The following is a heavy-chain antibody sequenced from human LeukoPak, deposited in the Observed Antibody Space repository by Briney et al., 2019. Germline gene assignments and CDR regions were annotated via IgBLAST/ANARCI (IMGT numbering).Heavy chain of an antibody. D-gene: IGHD3-16*02. J-gene: IGHJ4*02. V-gene: IGHV3-72*01. Sequence: GGSLRLSCAASGFTSNDHYMDWVRQAPGKGLEWVGRSRNKVHNYATGYAASVKGRFIISRDDSQTSLYLQMNSLKTEDTAVYYCTYVYDYVWGSYRYRPDYWGQGTLVTVSS. CDR2: SRNKVHNYAT. CDR3: TYVYDYVWGSYRYRPDY. CDR1: GFTSNDHY.